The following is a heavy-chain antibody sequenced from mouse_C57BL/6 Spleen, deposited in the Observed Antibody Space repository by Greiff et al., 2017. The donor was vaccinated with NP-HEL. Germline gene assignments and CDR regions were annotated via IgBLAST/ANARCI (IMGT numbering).Heavy chain of an antibody. CDR2: IDPEDGDT. V-gene: IGHV14-1*01. CDR1: GFNIKDYY. D-gene: IGHD1-1*01. J-gene: IGHJ3*01. CDR3: TTHGSSPAWCAY. Sequence: EVQLQQSGAELVRPGASVKLSCTASGFNIKDYYMHWVKQRPEQGLEWIGRIDPEDGDTEYAPKFQGKATMTADTSSNTAYLQLSSLTSEDTAVYYCTTHGSSPAWCAYWGQGTLVTVSA.